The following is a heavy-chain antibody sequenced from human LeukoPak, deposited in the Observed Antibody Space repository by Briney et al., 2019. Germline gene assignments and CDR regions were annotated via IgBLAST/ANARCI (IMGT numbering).Heavy chain of an antibody. J-gene: IGHJ4*02. CDR3: YDSSIVVAGTGIKN. CDR2: IYYYGST. CDR1: GGSISSSSYY. D-gene: IGHD6-19*01. V-gene: IGHV4-39*07. Sequence: PSETLSLTCTVSGGSISSSSYYWGWIRQPPGKGLEWIGSIYYYGSTYYNPSLKSRVTISVDTSKNQFSLKLSSVTAADTAVYYCYDSSIVVAGTGIKNWGQGTLVTVSS.